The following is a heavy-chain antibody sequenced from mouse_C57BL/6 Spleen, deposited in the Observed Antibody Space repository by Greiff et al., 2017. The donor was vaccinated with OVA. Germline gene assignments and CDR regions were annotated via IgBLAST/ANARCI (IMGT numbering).Heavy chain of an antibody. Sequence: QVQLQQSGAELVKPGASVKISCKASGYAFSSYWMNWVKQRPGKGLEWIGQIYPGDGDTNYNGKFKGKATLTADKSSSTAYMQLSSLTSEDSAVYFCAILSDSSGFYFDYWGQGTTLTVSS. CDR3: AILSDSSGFYFDY. CDR2: IYPGDGDT. J-gene: IGHJ2*01. CDR1: GYAFSSYW. V-gene: IGHV1-80*01. D-gene: IGHD3-2*02.